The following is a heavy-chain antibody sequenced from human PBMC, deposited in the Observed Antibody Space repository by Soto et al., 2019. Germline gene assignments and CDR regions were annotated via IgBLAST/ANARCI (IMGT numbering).Heavy chain of an antibody. CDR3: ARLVGAYQHYIDY. J-gene: IGHJ4*02. V-gene: IGHV3-21*01. Sequence: GGSLRLSCAAPGFTFSSNSMIWVRQAPGKGLEWVSYIDSTSMHIYYADSVKGRFTITRDNAKKSVYLQMTSLRAEDTAVYYCARLVGAYQHYIDYWGQGTLVTVSS. D-gene: IGHD1-26*01. CDR1: GFTFSSNS. CDR2: IDSTSMHI.